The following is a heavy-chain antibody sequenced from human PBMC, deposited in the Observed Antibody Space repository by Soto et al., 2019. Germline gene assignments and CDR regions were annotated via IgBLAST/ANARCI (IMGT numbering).Heavy chain of an antibody. CDR3: AKDSRPGTMLRGDIDY. CDR2: ISGSGGST. Sequence: PGGSLRLSCAASGFTFSSYPTSRVRQAPGKGLEWVSSISGSGGSTYYADSVEGRFTISRDNSKNTLYLQMNSLRAEYTAVYYCAKDSRPGTMLRGDIDYWSQGTLVTVSS. D-gene: IGHD3-10*01. V-gene: IGHV3-23*01. CDR1: GFTFSSYP. J-gene: IGHJ4*02.